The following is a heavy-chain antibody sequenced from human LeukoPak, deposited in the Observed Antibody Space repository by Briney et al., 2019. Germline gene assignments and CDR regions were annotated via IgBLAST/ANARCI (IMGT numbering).Heavy chain of an antibody. J-gene: IGHJ5*02. CDR3: AKGCSSTSCAKEFDL. D-gene: IGHD2-2*01. CDR2: SSYDGGHI. CDR1: VLNFDNYG. V-gene: IGHV3-30*18. Sequence: GGSLRLSCAGSVLNFDNYGIHGVRQAPGRGLEWVAGSSYDGGHIYYGDSVKGRFIISRDKSKSTVYMEMSSLRAEDTAVYYCAKGCSSTSCAKEFDLWGQGTLVTVSS.